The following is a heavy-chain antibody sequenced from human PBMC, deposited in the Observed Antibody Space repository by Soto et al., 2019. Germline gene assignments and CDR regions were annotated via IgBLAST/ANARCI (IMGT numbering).Heavy chain of an antibody. J-gene: IGHJ4*02. V-gene: IGHV1-2*04. CDR3: PRDGDTGSGWYHFDY. CDR1: GYTFTGYY. CDR2: INPNSGGT. D-gene: IGHD6-19*01. Sequence: QVQLVQSGAEVKKPGASVKVYCKASGYTFTGYYMHWVRQAPGQGLEWMGWINPNSGGTNYAQKFQGWVTMTRDTSISTAYMELSRLRSDDTAVYYCPRDGDTGSGWYHFDYWGQGTLVTVSS.